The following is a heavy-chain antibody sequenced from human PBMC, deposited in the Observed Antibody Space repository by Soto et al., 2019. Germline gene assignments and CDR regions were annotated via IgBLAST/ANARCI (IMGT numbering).Heavy chain of an antibody. D-gene: IGHD3-10*01. Sequence: GGSLRLSCAASGFTFSSYWMHWVRQAPGKGLVWVSRINSDGSSTSYADSVKGRFTISRDNAKNTLYLQMNSLRADDTAVYYCAKGLWFGEEMSYYGMDVWGQGTTVTVSS. CDR3: AKGLWFGEEMSYYGMDV. CDR2: INSDGSST. CDR1: GFTFSSYW. V-gene: IGHV3-74*01. J-gene: IGHJ6*02.